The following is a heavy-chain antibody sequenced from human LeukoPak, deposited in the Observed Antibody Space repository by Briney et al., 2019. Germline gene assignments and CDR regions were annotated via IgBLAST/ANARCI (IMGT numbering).Heavy chain of an antibody. CDR1: GFTFSGSA. D-gene: IGHD1-14*01. V-gene: IGHV3-73*01. J-gene: IGHJ4*02. CDR2: IRSKANSYAT. CDR3: ARDSPPDY. Sequence: GGSLRLSCAASGFTFSGSAMHWVRQASGKGLEWVGRIRSKANSYATAYAASVKGRFTISRDDSKNTAYLQMNSLRAEDTAVYYCARDSPPDYWGRGTLVTVSS.